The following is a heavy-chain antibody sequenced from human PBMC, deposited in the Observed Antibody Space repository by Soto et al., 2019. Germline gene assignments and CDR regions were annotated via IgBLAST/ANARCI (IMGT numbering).Heavy chain of an antibody. D-gene: IGHD3-3*01. CDR1: GYTFTSYG. CDR2: ISAYNGNT. J-gene: IGHJ6*02. Sequence: ASVKVSCKASGYTFTSYGISWVRQAPGQGLEWMGWISAYNGNTNYAQKLQGRVTMTTDTSTSTAYMELRSLRSDDTAVYYCAGGNTVLRFWEGGGGDPYYYYYYGMDVWGQGTTVTVSS. V-gene: IGHV1-18*01. CDR3: AGGNTVLRFWEGGGGDPYYYYYYGMDV.